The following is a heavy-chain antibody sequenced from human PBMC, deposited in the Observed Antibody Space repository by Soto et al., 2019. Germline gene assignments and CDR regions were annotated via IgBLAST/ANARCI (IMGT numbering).Heavy chain of an antibody. CDR3: AIPYCSSTSCYTRRDYYYGMDV. Sequence: QVQLVQSGAEVKKPGSSVKVSCKASGGTFSSYAISWVRQAPGQGLEWMGGIIPIFGTANYAQKFQGRVTITADESTSTAYMELSSLRSEDTAVYYCAIPYCSSTSCYTRRDYYYGMDVWGLGTTVTVSS. CDR2: IIPIFGTA. D-gene: IGHD2-2*02. CDR1: GGTFSSYA. V-gene: IGHV1-69*01. J-gene: IGHJ6*02.